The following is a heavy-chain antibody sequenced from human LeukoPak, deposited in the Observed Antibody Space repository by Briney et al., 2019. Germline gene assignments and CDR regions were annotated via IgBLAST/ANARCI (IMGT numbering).Heavy chain of an antibody. CDR2: INPNSGGT. J-gene: IGHJ4*02. CDR3: ARDLIGSYGRDY. Sequence: ASVKVSCKASGYTFTGYYMHWVRQAPGQGLEWMVWINPNSGGTNYAQKFQGRVTMTRDTSISTAYMELSRLRSDDTAVYYCARDLIGSYGRDYWGQGTLVTVSS. D-gene: IGHD1-26*01. V-gene: IGHV1-2*02. CDR1: GYTFTGYY.